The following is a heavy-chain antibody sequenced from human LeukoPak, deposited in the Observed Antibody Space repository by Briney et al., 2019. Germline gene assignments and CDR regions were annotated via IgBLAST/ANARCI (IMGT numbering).Heavy chain of an antibody. D-gene: IGHD1-26*01. V-gene: IGHV4-59*01. CDR3: ARGRPASGSYYVY. CDR1: GDSISSYY. CDR2: IYYSGST. Sequence: SETLSLTCTVSGDSISSYYWSWIRQPPGKGLEWIGYIYYSGSTTYNPSLKSRLTISVDTSKNHFSLRLSSVTAADTAVYYCARGRPASGSYYVYWGQGTLVTVSS. J-gene: IGHJ4*02.